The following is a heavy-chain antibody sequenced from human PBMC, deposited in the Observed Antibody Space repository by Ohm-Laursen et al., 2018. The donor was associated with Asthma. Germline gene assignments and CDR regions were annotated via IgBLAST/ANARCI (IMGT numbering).Heavy chain of an antibody. J-gene: IGHJ6*02. CDR2: ISYDGSDK. V-gene: IGHV3-30*03. CDR1: GFTFSSYG. Sequence: SLRLSCTASGFTFSSYGMHWVRQAPGKGLEWVAVISYDGSDKSYPDSVKGRFTISRDNSKNTLYLQMNSLRAEDTAVYYCARGATYYDFWSGKNTYGMDVWGQGTTVTVSS. CDR3: ARGATYYDFWSGKNTYGMDV. D-gene: IGHD3-3*01.